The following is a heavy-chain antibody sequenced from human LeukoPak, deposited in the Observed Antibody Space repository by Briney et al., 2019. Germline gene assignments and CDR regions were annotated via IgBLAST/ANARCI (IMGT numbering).Heavy chain of an antibody. J-gene: IGHJ4*02. V-gene: IGHV3-30*18. CDR2: ISYDGSNT. CDR3: AKDLEPYTSGWYGDY. D-gene: IGHD6-19*01. Sequence: GGSLRLSCAASGFTFSSYGMQWVRQAPGKGLEWVAVISYDGSNTYYADSVKSRFTISRDNSKNTLYLQMNSLRVEDTAVYHCAKDLEPYTSGWYGDYWGQGTLVTVSS. CDR1: GFTFSSYG.